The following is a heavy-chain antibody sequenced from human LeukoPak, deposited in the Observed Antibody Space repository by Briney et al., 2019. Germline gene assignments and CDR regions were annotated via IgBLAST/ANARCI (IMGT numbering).Heavy chain of an antibody. J-gene: IGHJ3*02. D-gene: IGHD6-25*01. CDR1: GFTFSSYG. CDR2: IRYDGSNK. Sequence: PGGSLRLSCAASGFTFSSYGMHWVRQAPGKGLEWVAFIRYDGSNKYYADSVTGRFTISRDNSKNTLYLQMNSLRAENTAVYYCAKQGRIAASKAYVDDAFDIWGQGTMVTVSS. CDR3: AKQGRIAASKAYVDDAFDI. V-gene: IGHV3-30*02.